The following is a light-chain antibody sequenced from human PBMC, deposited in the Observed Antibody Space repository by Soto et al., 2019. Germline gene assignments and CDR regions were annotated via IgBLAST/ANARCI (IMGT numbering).Light chain of an antibody. J-gene: IGKJ1*01. Sequence: EIVMTQSPATLSVSPGERATLSCRASESVSSNLAWYRQKPGQAPRILIYGASTRATGIPARFSGSGSGTEFTLTISSLQSEVFAVYFCQHYNNWPSWTFGQGTKVEIK. CDR1: ESVSSN. V-gene: IGKV3-15*01. CDR3: QHYNNWPSWT. CDR2: GAS.